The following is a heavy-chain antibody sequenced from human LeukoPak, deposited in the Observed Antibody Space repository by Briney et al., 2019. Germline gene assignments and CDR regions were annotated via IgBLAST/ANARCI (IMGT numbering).Heavy chain of an antibody. D-gene: IGHD3-9*01. Sequence: GGSLRLSCAASGFTFSSYSMNWVRQAPGKGLEWVSVIYSGGSTYYADSVKGRFTISRDNSKNTLYLQMNSLRAEDTAVYYCVAYYDILTGYKYRGQGTLVTVSS. CDR3: VAYYDILTGYKY. V-gene: IGHV3-66*01. CDR1: GFTFSSYS. CDR2: IYSGGST. J-gene: IGHJ4*02.